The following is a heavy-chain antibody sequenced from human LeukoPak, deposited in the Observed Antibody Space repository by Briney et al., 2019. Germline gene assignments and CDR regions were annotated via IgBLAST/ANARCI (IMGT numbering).Heavy chain of an antibody. Sequence: GGSLRLSCAASGFTFSSYAMSWVRQAPGKGLEWVSAISGSGGSTYYADSVKGRFTISRDNSKNTLYLQMNSLRAEDTAVYYCAKPANSAYGSGSYWDAFDIWGQGTMVTVSS. CDR3: AKPANSAYGSGSYWDAFDI. CDR2: ISGSGGST. D-gene: IGHD3-10*01. V-gene: IGHV3-23*01. J-gene: IGHJ3*02. CDR1: GFTFSSYA.